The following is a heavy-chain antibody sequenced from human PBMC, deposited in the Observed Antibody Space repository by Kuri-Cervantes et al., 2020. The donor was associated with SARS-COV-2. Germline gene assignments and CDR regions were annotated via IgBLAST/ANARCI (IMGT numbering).Heavy chain of an antibody. CDR1: GGSFSGYY. CDR3: ARGVRGYHYGYFDY. CDR2: IYYSGTT. D-gene: IGHD5-18*01. Sequence: SQTLSLTCAVYGGSFSGYYWSWIRQPPGTGLEYIGYIYYSGTTNCNPSHKSRVSISVDTSKNQFSLKLNSVTAANAAVQYCARGVRGYHYGYFDYWGQGALVTVSS. J-gene: IGHJ4*02. V-gene: IGHV4-59*12.